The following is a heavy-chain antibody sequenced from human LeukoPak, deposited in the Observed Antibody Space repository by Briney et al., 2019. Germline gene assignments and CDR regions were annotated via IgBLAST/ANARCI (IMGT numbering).Heavy chain of an antibody. CDR2: INHSGST. CDR1: GGSFSGYY. CDR3: ARHRIGYCSGGSCYWVNWFDP. D-gene: IGHD2-15*01. V-gene: IGHV4-34*01. Sequence: PSETLSLTCAVYGGSFSGYYWSWIRQPPGKELEWIGEINHSGSTNYNPSLKSRVTISVDTSKNQFSLKLSSVTAADTAVYYCARHRIGYCSGGSCYWVNWFDPWGQGTLVTVSS. J-gene: IGHJ5*02.